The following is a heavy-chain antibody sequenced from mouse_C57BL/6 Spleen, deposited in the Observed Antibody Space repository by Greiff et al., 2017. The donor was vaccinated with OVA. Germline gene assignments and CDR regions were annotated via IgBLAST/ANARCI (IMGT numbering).Heavy chain of an antibody. V-gene: IGHV1-42*01. D-gene: IGHD2-1*01. Sequence: VQLQQSGPELVKPGASVKISCKASGYSFTGYYMNWVKQSPEKSLEWIGEINPSTGGTTYNQKFKARATLTVDKSSSTAYMQLKSLTSEDSAVYYCARLRVTSYYFDYWGQGTTLTVSS. CDR1: GYSFTGYY. CDR3: ARLRVTSYYFDY. CDR2: INPSTGGT. J-gene: IGHJ2*01.